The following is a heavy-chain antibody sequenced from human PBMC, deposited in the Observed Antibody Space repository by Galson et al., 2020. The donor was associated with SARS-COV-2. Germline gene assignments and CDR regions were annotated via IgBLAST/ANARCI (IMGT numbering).Heavy chain of an antibody. J-gene: IGHJ4*01. V-gene: IGHV4-59*08. CDR1: GGSISAYD. D-gene: IGHD6-19*01. Sequence: SETLSLTCTVSGGSISAYDWNWIRQPPGKGLEWIGYILYSGRTNYNPSLKSRVTISVDTSKNQFSLKLSSVTAADTAMYYCARHGLHSSGWSYYFDSWGHGTLVTVSS. CDR2: ILYSGRT. CDR3: ARHGLHSSGWSYYFDS.